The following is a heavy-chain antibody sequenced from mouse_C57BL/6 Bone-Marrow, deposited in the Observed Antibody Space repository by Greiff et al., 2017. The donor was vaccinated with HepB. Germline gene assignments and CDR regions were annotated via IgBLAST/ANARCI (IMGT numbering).Heavy chain of an antibody. CDR1: GFNIKDDY. CDR3: AREVYYYGSFYYAMDY. Sequence: EVQLQQSGAELVRPGASVKLSCTASGFNIKDDYMHWVKQRPEQGLEWIGWIDPENGDTEYASKFQGKATLTADKSSSTAYMELRSLTSEDSAVYFCAREVYYYGSFYYAMDYGGQGTSVTVSS. V-gene: IGHV14-4*01. CDR2: IDPENGDT. D-gene: IGHD1-1*01. J-gene: IGHJ4*01.